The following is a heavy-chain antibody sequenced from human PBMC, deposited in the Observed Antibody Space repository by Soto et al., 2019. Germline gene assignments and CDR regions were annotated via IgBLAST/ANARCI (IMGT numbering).Heavy chain of an antibody. CDR2: IRSDGDTT. V-gene: IGHV3-23*01. D-gene: IGHD1-26*01. CDR1: GFTVSRYG. CDR3: AKGKGVGATPDGANC. Sequence: EVQVLESGGGLVQPGGSLRLSCAASGFTVSRYGMNWVRQAPGKGLEWVSGIRSDGDTTYNTDSVKGRFTVSRDTAKNTVYIQMNSLRAEDPAIYYCAKGKGVGATPDGANCWGQGTLVTVSA. J-gene: IGHJ4*02.